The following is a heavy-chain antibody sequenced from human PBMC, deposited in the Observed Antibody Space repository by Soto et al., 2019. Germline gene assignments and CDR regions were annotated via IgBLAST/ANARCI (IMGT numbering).Heavy chain of an antibody. Sequence: EVLLVESGGGLVQPGGSLRVSCAASGFTCRSHRIHWVRQAPGKGLDWVSRIDTDGGGTSYADSVKGRFTISTDNAENTVYLQMNGLRVEDTAVYYCATVFDVWGQGTLVTVSS. CDR3: ATVFDV. CDR1: GFTCRSHR. CDR2: IDTDGGGT. J-gene: IGHJ4*02. V-gene: IGHV3-74*01. D-gene: IGHD4-17*01.